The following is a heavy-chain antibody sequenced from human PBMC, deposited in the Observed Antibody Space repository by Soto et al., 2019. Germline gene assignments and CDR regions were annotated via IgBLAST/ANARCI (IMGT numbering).Heavy chain of an antibody. V-gene: IGHV4-59*08. J-gene: IGHJ4*02. CDR1: GGSISYNY. CDR3: ARHWAPGPPYFAY. D-gene: IGHD6-13*01. CDR2: IYYSGTT. Sequence: PSETLSLTCTVSGGSISYNYWTWIRQPPGKGLEWIGYIYYSGTTNYNPSLKGRATISLDTSRNQFSLKLSSVTAADTAVYFCARHWAPGPPYFAYWGQGTLVTVSS.